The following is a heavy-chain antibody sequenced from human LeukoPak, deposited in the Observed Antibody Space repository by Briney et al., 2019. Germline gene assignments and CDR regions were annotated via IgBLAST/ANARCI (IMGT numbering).Heavy chain of an antibody. Sequence: GGSLRLSCAASGFTFSDYYMSWIRQAPGKGLEWVSYISSSSSYTNYADSVKGRFTISRDNAKNSLYLQMNSLRADDTAVYYCARERELGTADYWGQGTLVTVSS. J-gene: IGHJ4*01. D-gene: IGHD7-27*01. CDR3: ARERELGTADY. V-gene: IGHV3-11*06. CDR1: GFTFSDYY. CDR2: ISSSSSYT.